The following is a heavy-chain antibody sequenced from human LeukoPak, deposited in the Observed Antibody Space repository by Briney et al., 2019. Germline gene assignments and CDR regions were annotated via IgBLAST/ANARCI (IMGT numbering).Heavy chain of an antibody. CDR2: ISYGGSNK. CDR1: GFTFSSYV. CDR3: ARDGFGDSSGYGDY. Sequence: PGGSLRLSCAVSGFTFSSYVIHWVRQAPGKGLEWVAVISYGGSNKYYADSVKGRFTISRDNSKNTLYLQMNSLRAEDTAVYYCARDGFGDSSGYGDYWGQGTLVTVSS. D-gene: IGHD3-22*01. V-gene: IGHV3-30*04. J-gene: IGHJ4*02.